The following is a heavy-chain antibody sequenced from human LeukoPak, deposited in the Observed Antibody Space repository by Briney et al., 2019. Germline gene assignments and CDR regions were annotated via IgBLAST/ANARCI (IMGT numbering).Heavy chain of an antibody. CDR3: ARVIPDGYFPFDY. J-gene: IGHJ4*02. Sequence: GASVKVSCKASGYTFTGYYMHWVRQAPGQRLEWMGWINPNNGGTKYAQKFQGRVTMTRDTSITTAYMELSRLRSDDTAVYLCARVIPDGYFPFDYWGQGILVTVSS. CDR2: INPNNGGT. V-gene: IGHV1-2*02. D-gene: IGHD3-22*01. CDR1: GYTFTGYY.